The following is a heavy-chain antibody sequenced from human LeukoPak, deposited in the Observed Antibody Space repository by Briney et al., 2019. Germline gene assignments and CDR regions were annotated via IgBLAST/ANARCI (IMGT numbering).Heavy chain of an antibody. CDR3: APHFSMVRGVWYDY. D-gene: IGHD3-10*01. V-gene: IGHV3-23*01. CDR2: ISGSGGST. J-gene: IGHJ4*02. Sequence: PGGSLRLSCAASRFTFSSYAMSWVRQAPGKGLEWVSSISGSGGSTYYADSVKGRFTISRDNSKNTLYLLMNSLRAEDTAVYYCAPHFSMVRGVWYDYWGQGTLVTVSS. CDR1: RFTFSSYA.